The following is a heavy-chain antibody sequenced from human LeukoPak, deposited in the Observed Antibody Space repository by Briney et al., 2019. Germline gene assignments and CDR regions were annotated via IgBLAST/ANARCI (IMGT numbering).Heavy chain of an antibody. CDR3: ASRSGYGPGY. CDR1: GFTFSSYG. J-gene: IGHJ4*02. V-gene: IGHV3-30*03. CDR2: ISYDGSNK. Sequence: GRSLRLSCAASGFTFSSYGMHWVRQAPGKGLEWVAVISYDGSNKYYADSVKGRFTISRDNSKNTLYLQMNSLRAEDTAVYYCASRSGYGPGYWGQGTLVTVSS. D-gene: IGHD5-12*01.